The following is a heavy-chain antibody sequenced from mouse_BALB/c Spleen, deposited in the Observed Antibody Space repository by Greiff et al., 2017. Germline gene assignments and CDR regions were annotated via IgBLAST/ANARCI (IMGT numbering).Heavy chain of an antibody. CDR3: ARPVRQGAWFAY. D-gene: IGHD2-14*01. J-gene: IGHJ3*01. Sequence: EVKLVESGGGLVKPGGSLKLSCAASGFAFSSYDMSWVRQTPEKRLEWVAYISSGGGSTYYPDTVKGRFTISRDNAKNTLYLQMSSLKSEDTAMYYCARPVRQGAWFAYWGQGTLVTVSA. CDR2: ISSGGGST. CDR1: GFAFSSYD. V-gene: IGHV5-12-1*01.